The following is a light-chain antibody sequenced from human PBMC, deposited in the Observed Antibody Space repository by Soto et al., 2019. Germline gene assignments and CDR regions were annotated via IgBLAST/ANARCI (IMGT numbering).Light chain of an antibody. CDR2: DAS. J-gene: IGKJ1*01. Sequence: DIQMTQSPSTLSASVGDRVTITCRASQSISGWLAWYQQKPGKAPKLLIFDASSLESGVPSRFSGSGAASEFTLTISSLQPDDFATYYCQQYNSYSRTFGHGTKVEIK. CDR1: QSISGW. V-gene: IGKV1-5*01. CDR3: QQYNSYSRT.